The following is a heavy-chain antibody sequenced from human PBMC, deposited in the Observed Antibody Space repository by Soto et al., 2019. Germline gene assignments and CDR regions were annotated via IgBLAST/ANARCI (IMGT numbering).Heavy chain of an antibody. CDR1: GGTIIIYA. D-gene: IGHD2-2*01. Sequence: SVNVSCKASGGTIIIYAISWVRQAHGQGLEWMGGIIPIFGTANYAQKFQGRVTITADESTSTAYMELSSLRSEDTAVYYCARDIVVVPAAMNGGMDVWGQGTTVTVSS. CDR3: ARDIVVVPAAMNGGMDV. J-gene: IGHJ6*02. V-gene: IGHV1-69*13. CDR2: IIPIFGTA.